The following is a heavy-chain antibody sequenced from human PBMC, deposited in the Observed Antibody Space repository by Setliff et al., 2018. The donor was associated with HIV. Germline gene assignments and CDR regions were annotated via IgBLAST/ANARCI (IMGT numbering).Heavy chain of an antibody. CDR2: IYYSRST. V-gene: IGHV4-39*01. D-gene: IGHD3-10*02. CDR1: GGSISSSSYY. J-gene: IGHJ6*03. Sequence: SETLSLTCTVSGGSISSSSYYWGWIRQPPGKGLEWIGSIYYSRSTYYNPSLKSRVTISVDTSKNQFSLKLSSVTAADTAVYYCARGHMLITYYYYYYMDVWGKGTTVTVSS. CDR3: ARGHMLITYYYYYYMDV.